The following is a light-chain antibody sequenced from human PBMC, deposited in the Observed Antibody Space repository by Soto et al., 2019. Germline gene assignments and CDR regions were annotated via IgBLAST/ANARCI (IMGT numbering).Light chain of an antibody. CDR1: SSGVGGYNY. V-gene: IGLV2-11*01. CDR3: CSNAVGSTYV. CDR2: DVS. J-gene: IGLJ1*01. Sequence: QSALTQPRSVSGSPGQSVTISCTGTSSGVGGYNYVSWYQQHPGKAPKLMIYDVSKRPSGVPDRFSGSKSGNTASLTISGLQAEDEADYYCCSNAVGSTYVFGPGPKLTV.